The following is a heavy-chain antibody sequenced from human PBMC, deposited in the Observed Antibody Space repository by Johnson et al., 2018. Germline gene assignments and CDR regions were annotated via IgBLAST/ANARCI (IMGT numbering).Heavy chain of an antibody. J-gene: IGHJ6*02. CDR2: ISYDPNHK. D-gene: IGHD6-6*01. Sequence: QVQLVQSGGGVVQPGRSLRLSCVASGFTFSSYGMHWVRQAPGKGLEWVAVISYDPNHKTYADSVKGRFTISRDNSKNTLYMQMNSLRAEDTAVYYCAKPWQLVHYGMDVWGQGTTVTVSS. CDR3: AKPWQLVHYGMDV. CDR1: GFTFSSYG. V-gene: IGHV3-30*18.